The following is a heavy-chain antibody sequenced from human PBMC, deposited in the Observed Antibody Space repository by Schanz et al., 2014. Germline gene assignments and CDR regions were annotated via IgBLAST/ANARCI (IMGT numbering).Heavy chain of an antibody. J-gene: IGHJ4*02. Sequence: QIQLVQSGPEVKKPGATVKVSCKASGYIFINSGINWVRQATGQGLEWVGWISVYTGNTKYGQKVQGRVTMTTDTSTSTVYMELRSLRSDDTAVYYCARSAGRDFWSGYYTRFDYWGQGTLVTVSS. CDR2: ISVYTGNT. D-gene: IGHD3-3*01. CDR1: GYIFINSG. CDR3: ARSAGRDFWSGYYTRFDY. V-gene: IGHV1-18*01.